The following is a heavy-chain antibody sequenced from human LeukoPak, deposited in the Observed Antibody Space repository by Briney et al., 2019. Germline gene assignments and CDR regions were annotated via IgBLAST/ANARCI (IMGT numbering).Heavy chain of an antibody. D-gene: IGHD3-22*01. J-gene: IGHJ4*02. CDR1: GGSISSYY. Sequence: SETLSLTCTVSGGSISSYYWSWIRQPPGKGLEWIGYIYYGGSTNYNPSLKSRVTISVDTSKNQFSLKLCSVTAADTAVYYCARGGRYTPYYYDSSGYDYWGQGTLVTVSS. CDR2: IYYGGST. CDR3: ARGGRYTPYYYDSSGYDY. V-gene: IGHV4-59*01.